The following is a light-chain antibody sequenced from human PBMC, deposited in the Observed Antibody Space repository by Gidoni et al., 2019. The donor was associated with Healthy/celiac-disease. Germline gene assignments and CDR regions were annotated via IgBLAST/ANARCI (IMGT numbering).Light chain of an antibody. Sequence: DIQMTQSPSSLSASVGDRVTITCRASQRISSYLNWYQQKPGKAPKLLIYAASSWQSGVPSRLSGSGSGTDFTITISSLQPEDFATYYCQQSYSTPPYTFGQGTKLEIK. J-gene: IGKJ2*01. CDR2: AAS. V-gene: IGKV1-39*01. CDR1: QRISSY. CDR3: QQSYSTPPYT.